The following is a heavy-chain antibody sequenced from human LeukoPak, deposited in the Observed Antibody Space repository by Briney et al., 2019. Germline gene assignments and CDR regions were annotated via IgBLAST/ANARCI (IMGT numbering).Heavy chain of an antibody. D-gene: IGHD2-2*01. CDR2: INHSGST. Sequence: SETLSLTCAVYGGXFSGYYCSWIRQPPGKGLEWIGEINHSGSTNYNPSLKSRVTISVDTSKNQFSLKLSSVTAADTAVYYCASSAKVEDIVVVPAAITLGYWGQGTLVTVSS. CDR1: GGXFSGYY. V-gene: IGHV4-34*01. J-gene: IGHJ4*02. CDR3: ASSAKVEDIVVVPAAITLGY.